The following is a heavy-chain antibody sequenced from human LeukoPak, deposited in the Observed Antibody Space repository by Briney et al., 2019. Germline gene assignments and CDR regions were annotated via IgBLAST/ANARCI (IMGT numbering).Heavy chain of an antibody. D-gene: IGHD3-10*01. J-gene: IGHJ4*02. CDR3: SRGGPSGYDSGSSWSEY. CDR2: INPNTGGT. CDR1: GYTFTGYY. V-gene: IGHV1-2*02. Sequence: ASVKVSCKASGYTFTGYYLHWVRLDPGQGLEWMGLINPNTGGTNFAQKFLGRVTMTRDTSINTDYMALSSLRSDDTAVYYWSRGGPSGYDSGSSWSEYWGQGTLVTVSS.